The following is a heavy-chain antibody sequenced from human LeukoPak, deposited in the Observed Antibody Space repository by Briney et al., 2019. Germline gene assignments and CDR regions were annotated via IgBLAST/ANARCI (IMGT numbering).Heavy chain of an antibody. CDR3: ASLGDDSSGYPFDY. CDR1: GGSFSGYY. D-gene: IGHD3-22*01. V-gene: IGHV4-34*01. Sequence: SETLSLTCAVYGGSFSGYYWSWIRQPPGEGLEWIGEITHSGSTNYNPSLKSRVTISVDTSKNQFSLKLSSVTAADTAVYYCASLGDDSSGYPFDYWGQGTLVTVSS. CDR2: ITHSGST. J-gene: IGHJ4*02.